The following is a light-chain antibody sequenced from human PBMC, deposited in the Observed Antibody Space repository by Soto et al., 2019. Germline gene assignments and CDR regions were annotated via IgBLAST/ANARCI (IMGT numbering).Light chain of an antibody. J-gene: IGKJ1*01. CDR3: QQYNTWWT. CDR2: GAS. Sequence: EVVMTQSPATLSVSRGERATLSCRASQSVSSNLAWYQQKPGQAPRLLIYGASTRATGIPARFSGSGSATEFTLTISSLQSEDFAVYYCQQYNTWWTFGQGTKVEIK. V-gene: IGKV3-15*01. CDR1: QSVSSN.